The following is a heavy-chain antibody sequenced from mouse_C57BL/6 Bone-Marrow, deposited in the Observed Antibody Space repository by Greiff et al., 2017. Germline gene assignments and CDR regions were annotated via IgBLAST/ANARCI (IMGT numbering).Heavy chain of an antibody. CDR3: ARYRTGFDY. J-gene: IGHJ2*01. Sequence: EVKLQESGGGLVQPGGSLSLSCAASGFTFTDYYMSWVRQPPGKALEWLGFIRNKANGYTTEYSASVKGRFTISRDNSQSILYLQMNALGAEDSATYYCARYRTGFDYWGQGTTLTVSS. D-gene: IGHD4-1*01. CDR1: GFTFTDYY. CDR2: IRNKANGYTT. V-gene: IGHV7-3*01.